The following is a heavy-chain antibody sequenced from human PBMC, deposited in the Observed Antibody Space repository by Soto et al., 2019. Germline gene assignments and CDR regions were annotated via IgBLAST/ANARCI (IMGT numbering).Heavy chain of an antibody. Sequence: QITLKESGPTLVKPTQTLTLTCTFSGFSLTTRGVGVGWIRQPPGKALEWLALIYWDDDEGYSPSLKSRLTITNDTSKNQVVLTMTTMDPVDTATYYCAHRPRGFSYYFDYWGQGTLVTVSS. J-gene: IGHJ4*02. CDR1: GFSLTTRGVG. CDR3: AHRPRGFSYYFDY. D-gene: IGHD3-10*01. CDR2: IYWDDDE. V-gene: IGHV2-5*02.